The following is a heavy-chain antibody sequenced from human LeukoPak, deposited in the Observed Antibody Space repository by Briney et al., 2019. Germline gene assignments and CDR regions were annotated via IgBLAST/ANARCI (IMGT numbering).Heavy chain of an antibody. J-gene: IGHJ6*03. D-gene: IGHD6-19*01. CDR1: GYTFTSYD. CDR2: MNPNSGNT. CDR3: ARDPTVAGTGYYYYYMDV. Sequence: ASVKVSCKASGYTFTSYDINWVRQATGQGLEWMGWMNPNSGNTGYAQKFQGRVTITRNTSISTAYMELSSLRSDDTAVYYCARDPTVAGTGYYYYYMDVWGKGTTVTISS. V-gene: IGHV1-8*03.